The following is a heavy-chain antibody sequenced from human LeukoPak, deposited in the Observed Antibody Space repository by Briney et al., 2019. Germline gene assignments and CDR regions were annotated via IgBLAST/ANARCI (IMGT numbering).Heavy chain of an antibody. CDR2: IYSGGST. J-gene: IGHJ4*02. D-gene: IGHD6-13*01. CDR3: ARVMEQQLALGGLDY. CDR1: GFTVSSNY. Sequence: GGSLRLSCATSGFTVSSNYMSWVRQAPGKGLEWVSVIYSGGSTYYADSVKGRFTISRDNSKNTLHLQMNSLRAEDTAVYYCARVMEQQLALGGLDYWGQGTLVTVSS. V-gene: IGHV3-66*01.